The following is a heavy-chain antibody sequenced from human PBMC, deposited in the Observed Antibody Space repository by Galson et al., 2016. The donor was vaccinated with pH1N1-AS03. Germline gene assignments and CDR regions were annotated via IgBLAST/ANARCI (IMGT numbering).Heavy chain of an antibody. V-gene: IGHV1-46*01. D-gene: IGHD5-12*01. Sequence: SVKVSCKASGYTFTRYYMHWVRQAPGQGLEWMGIINTSDGGTSFAQKFQGRVNMTRDTSTSTVYMELSSLRSEDTAVYLCVGGMWSGHDRGFDIWGQGTMVTVSS. J-gene: IGHJ3*02. CDR1: GYTFTRYY. CDR2: INTSDGGT. CDR3: VGGMWSGHDRGFDI.